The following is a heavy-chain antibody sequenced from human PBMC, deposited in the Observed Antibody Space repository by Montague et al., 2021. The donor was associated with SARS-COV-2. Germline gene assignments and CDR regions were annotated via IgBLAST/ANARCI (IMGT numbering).Heavy chain of an antibody. Sequence: SETLSLTCAVSGGSISSDNWWSWVRQSSGKGLEWIGEIFHSGSTNYNPSLKSRVTMSVDKSKNDFSLKLSPVTAADTAMYYCARRITMVRGVTKRNNRFDPWGRGILVTVSS. V-gene: IGHV4-4*02. CDR3: ARRITMVRGVTKRNNRFDP. CDR2: IFHSGST. D-gene: IGHD3-10*01. J-gene: IGHJ5*02. CDR1: GGSISSDNW.